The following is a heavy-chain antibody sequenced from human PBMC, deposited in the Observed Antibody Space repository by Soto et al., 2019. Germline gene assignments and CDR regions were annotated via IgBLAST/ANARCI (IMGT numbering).Heavy chain of an antibody. CDR3: ARVSDSYDGSGYYDY. J-gene: IGHJ4*02. Sequence: SLRLSCAASGFPVSRSYMTWVRQAPGKGLECVSIIYSGGSTFYADSVKGRFTISRDNSKNTLYLQMNSLRAEDTAVYFCARVSDSYDGSGYYDYWGQGTLVTVSS. CDR2: IYSGGST. D-gene: IGHD3-22*01. V-gene: IGHV3-53*01. CDR1: GFPVSRSY.